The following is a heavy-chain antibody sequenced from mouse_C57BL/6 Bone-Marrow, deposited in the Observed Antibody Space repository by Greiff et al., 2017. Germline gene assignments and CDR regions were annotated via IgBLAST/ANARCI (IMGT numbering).Heavy chain of an antibody. CDR3: APIYYYGSSFAY. CDR1: GYTFTSYW. Sequence: VQLQQSGAELVKPGASVKLSCKASGYTFTSYWMQWVKQRPGQGLEWIGEIDPSDSYTNYNQKFKGKATLTVDTSSSTAYMQLSSLTSEDSAVYYCAPIYYYGSSFAYWGQGTLVTVSA. D-gene: IGHD1-1*01. CDR2: IDPSDSYT. V-gene: IGHV1-50*01. J-gene: IGHJ3*01.